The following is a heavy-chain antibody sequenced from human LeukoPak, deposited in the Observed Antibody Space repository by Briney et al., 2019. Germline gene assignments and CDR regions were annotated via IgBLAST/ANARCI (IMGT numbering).Heavy chain of an antibody. V-gene: IGHV3-7*01. J-gene: IGHJ4*02. CDR3: ARFGESNGYYVDY. CDR2: INGGGGEK. D-gene: IGHD3-22*01. CDR1: GFTFSNYW. Sequence: GGSLRFSCAVSGFTFSNYWMSWLRQAPGKGLEWVANINGGGGEKYYVDSVEGRFIISRDNAKNSLYLQMNTLRAEDTAVYYCARFGESNGYYVDYWGQGTLVSLSS.